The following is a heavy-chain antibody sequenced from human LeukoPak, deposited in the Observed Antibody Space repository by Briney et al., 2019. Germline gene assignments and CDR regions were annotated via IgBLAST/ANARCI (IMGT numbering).Heavy chain of an antibody. CDR3: ARMVSGSYYSWFDP. J-gene: IGHJ5*02. D-gene: IGHD1-26*01. V-gene: IGHV1-69*05. CDR2: IIPIFGTA. Sequence: SVKVSCKASGGTFSSYAISWVRQAPGQGLEWMGGIIPIFGTANYAQKFQGRVTITTDESTSTAYMGLSSLRPEDTAVYYCARMVSGSYYSWFDPWGQGTLVTVPS. CDR1: GGTFSSYA.